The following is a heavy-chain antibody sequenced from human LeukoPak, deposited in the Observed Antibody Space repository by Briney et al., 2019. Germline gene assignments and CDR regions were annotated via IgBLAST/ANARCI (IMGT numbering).Heavy chain of an antibody. CDR3: ARGELDFDY. J-gene: IGHJ4*02. CDR1: GGSISSYY. CDR2: IYYSGST. Sequence: SETLSLTCTVSGGSISSYYWSWIRQPPGKGLEWIGYIYYSGSTNYNPSLKSRVTISVDTSKNQFSLKLSSVTAADTAVYYCARGELDFDYWGQGTLVTVSS. V-gene: IGHV4-59*01.